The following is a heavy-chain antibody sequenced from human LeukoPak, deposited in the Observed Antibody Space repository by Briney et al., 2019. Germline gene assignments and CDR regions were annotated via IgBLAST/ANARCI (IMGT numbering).Heavy chain of an antibody. Sequence: ASVKVSCKASGYTFTSYYMHWVRQAPGQGLEWMGIINPSGGSTSYAQKFQGRVTMTRDMSTSTVYMELSSLRSEDTAVYYCASSKGRTGTYDYWGQETLVTVSS. CDR3: ASSKGRTGTYDY. CDR2: INPSGGST. D-gene: IGHD1-7*01. J-gene: IGHJ4*02. V-gene: IGHV1-46*01. CDR1: GYTFTSYY.